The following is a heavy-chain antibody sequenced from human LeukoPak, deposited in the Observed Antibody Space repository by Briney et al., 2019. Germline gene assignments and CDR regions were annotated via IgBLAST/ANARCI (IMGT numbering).Heavy chain of an antibody. CDR1: GGSFSGYY. CDR2: INHSGST. CDR3: ATSGFWSGYYTGRDGY. D-gene: IGHD3-3*01. Sequence: SETLFLTCAVYGGSFSGYYWSWIRQPPGKGLEWIGEINHSGSTNYNPSLKSRVTISVDTSKNQFSLKLSSVTAADTAVYYCATSGFWSGYYTGRDGYWGQGTLVTVSS. V-gene: IGHV4-34*01. J-gene: IGHJ4*02.